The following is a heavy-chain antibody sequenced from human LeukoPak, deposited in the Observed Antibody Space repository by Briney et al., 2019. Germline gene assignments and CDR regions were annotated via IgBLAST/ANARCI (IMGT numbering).Heavy chain of an antibody. CDR3: ASSRGAFIWYFDY. CDR1: GFTFSSYA. J-gene: IGHJ4*02. D-gene: IGHD2-21*01. Sequence: GGSLRLSCAASGFTFSSYAMHWVRQAPGKGLEWVAVISYDGSNKYYADSVKGRFTISRDNSKYTLYLQMNSLRAEDTAVYYCASSRGAFIWYFDYWGQGTLVPVSS. CDR2: ISYDGSNK. V-gene: IGHV3-30*04.